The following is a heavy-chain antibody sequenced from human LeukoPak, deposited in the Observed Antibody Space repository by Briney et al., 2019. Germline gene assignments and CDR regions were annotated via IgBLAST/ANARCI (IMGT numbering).Heavy chain of an antibody. D-gene: IGHD1/OR15-1a*01. CDR2: ISGSDDST. J-gene: IGHJ6*02. V-gene: IGHV3-23*01. CDR1: GFTFSSYA. CDR3: AKPAAGTSYYSYYYGMDV. Sequence: GGSLRLSCAASGFTFSSYAMSWVRQAPGKGLVWVSAISGSDDSTYYADSVKGRFTISRDNSKNTLYPQMNSLRAEDTAVYYCAKPAAGTSYYSYYYGMDVWGQGTTVTVS.